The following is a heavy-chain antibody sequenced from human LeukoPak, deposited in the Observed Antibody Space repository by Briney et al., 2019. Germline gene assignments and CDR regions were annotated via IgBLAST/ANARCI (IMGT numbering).Heavy chain of an antibody. J-gene: IGHJ3*02. CDR2: IYTSGST. CDR3: ASGLYYDAFDI. V-gene: IGHV4-61*02. Sequence: PSETLSLTCTVSGGSISSGSYYWSWIRQPAGKGLEWIGRIYTSGSTNYNPSLKSRVTISVDTSKNQFSLKLSSVTAADTAVYYCASGLYYDAFDIWGQGTMVTVSS. CDR1: GGSISSGSYY. D-gene: IGHD3-10*01.